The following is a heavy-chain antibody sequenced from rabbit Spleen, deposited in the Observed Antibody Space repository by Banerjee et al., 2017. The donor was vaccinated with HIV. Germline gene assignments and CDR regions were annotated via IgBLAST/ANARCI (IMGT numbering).Heavy chain of an antibody. J-gene: IGHJ6*01. V-gene: IGHV1S40*01. CDR3: ARDTSSSFSSYGMDL. D-gene: IGHD1-1*01. CDR2: VDIGGSDFT. Sequence: VESGGDLVKPGSSLPLTCTASGVSFSFSTYMCWVRQAPGKGLEWIGCVDIGGSDFTYFASWAKGRFTISKTSSTTVTLQMTSLTAADTATYFCARDTSSSFSSYGMDLWGQGTLVTVS. CDR1: GVSFSFSTY.